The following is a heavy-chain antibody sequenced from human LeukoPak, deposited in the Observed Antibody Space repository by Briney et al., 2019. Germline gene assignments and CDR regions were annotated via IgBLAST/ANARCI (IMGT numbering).Heavy chain of an antibody. V-gene: IGHV4-4*07. D-gene: IGHD1-26*01. CDR3: VRDRYSGSYPTNFDY. Sequence: SETLSLTCTVSGGSSSGYYWSWIRQPPGKGLEWIGRVSTSGSTNYNPSLKSRVTMSVDTSKNQFSLKLSSVTAADTAVYYCVRDRYSGSYPTNFDYWGQGTLVTVSS. J-gene: IGHJ4*02. CDR1: GGSSSGYY. CDR2: VSTSGST.